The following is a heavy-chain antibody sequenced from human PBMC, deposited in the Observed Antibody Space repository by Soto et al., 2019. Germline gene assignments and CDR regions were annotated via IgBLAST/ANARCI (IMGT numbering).Heavy chain of an antibody. J-gene: IGHJ2*01. D-gene: IGHD3-9*01. V-gene: IGHV4-31*03. Sequence: QVQLQESGPGLVKPSQTLSLTCTVSGGSISSGGYYWSWIRQHPGKGLEWIGYIYYSGSTYYNPYLKSRVIISGDTSKNQFSLKLSSVTAADTAVYYCARGHRYYDILTGYPHLYWYFDLCGRGTLVTVSS. CDR3: ARGHRYYDILTGYPHLYWYFDL. CDR1: GGSISSGGYY. CDR2: IYYSGST.